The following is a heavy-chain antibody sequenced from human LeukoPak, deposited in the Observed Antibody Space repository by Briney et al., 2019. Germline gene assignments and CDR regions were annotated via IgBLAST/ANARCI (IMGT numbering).Heavy chain of an antibody. V-gene: IGHV3-21*01. CDR1: GFTFSSYS. CDR2: ISSSSSYI. Sequence: GGSLRLSCEASGFTFSSYSMNWVRQAPGKGLEWVSSISSSSSYIYYADSVKGRFTISRDNAKNSLYLQMSSLRAEDTAVYYCAREDCNWFDPWGQGTLVTVSS. J-gene: IGHJ5*02. D-gene: IGHD2-21*02. CDR3: AREDCNWFDP.